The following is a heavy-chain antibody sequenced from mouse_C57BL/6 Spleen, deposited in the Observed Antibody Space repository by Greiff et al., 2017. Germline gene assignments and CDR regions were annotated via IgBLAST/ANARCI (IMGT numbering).Heavy chain of an antibody. V-gene: IGHV1-7*01. Sequence: QVQLKESGAELAKPGASVKLSCKASGYTFTSYWMHWVKQRPGQGLEWIGYINPSSGYTKYNQKFKDKATLTADKSSSTAYMQLSSLTYEVSAVYYCARRYYGSSATEYFDVWGTGTTVTVSS. J-gene: IGHJ1*03. D-gene: IGHD1-1*01. CDR1: GYTFTSYW. CDR3: ARRYYGSSATEYFDV. CDR2: INPSSGYT.